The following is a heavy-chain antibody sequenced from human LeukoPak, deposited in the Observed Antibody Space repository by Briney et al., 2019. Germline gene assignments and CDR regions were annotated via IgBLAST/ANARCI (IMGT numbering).Heavy chain of an antibody. CDR3: ARGGYGDNYGMDV. CDR2: IYYSGST. D-gene: IGHD4-17*01. Sequence: SETLSLTCTVSGGSISSGGYYWSWIRQHPGKGLERIGYIYYSGSTYYNPSLKSRVTISVDTSKNQFSLKLSSVTAADTAVYYCARGGYGDNYGMDVWGQGTTVTVSS. CDR1: GGSISSGGYY. J-gene: IGHJ6*02. V-gene: IGHV4-31*03.